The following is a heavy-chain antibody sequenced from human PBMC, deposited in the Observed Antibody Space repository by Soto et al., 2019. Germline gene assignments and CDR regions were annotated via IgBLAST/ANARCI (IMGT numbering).Heavy chain of an antibody. CDR2: VSLSGIT. V-gene: IGHV4-59*01. J-gene: IGHJ4*02. CDR1: GGSITSYS. Sequence: QSQTLSLTCTVSGGSITSYSWSWIRQPPGKGLEWIGHVSLSGITSYNPSLQRRVAISLDTSKNQFSLKLSSVAPADTAIYYCARVNRSPEPHFDYWGQGTLVTVSS. CDR3: ARVNRSPEPHFDY.